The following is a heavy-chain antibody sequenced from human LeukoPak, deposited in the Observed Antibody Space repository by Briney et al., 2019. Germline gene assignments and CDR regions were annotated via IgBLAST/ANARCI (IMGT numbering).Heavy chain of an antibody. Sequence: SQTLSLTCTVSGGSISSGGYYWSWIRQPPGKGLEWIGYIYHSGSTYYNPSLKSRVTISVDRSKNQFSLKLSSVTAADTAVYYCARASVTYYYYYYMDVWGKGTTVTVSS. J-gene: IGHJ6*03. CDR2: IYHSGST. V-gene: IGHV4-30-2*01. D-gene: IGHD4-11*01. CDR3: ARASVTYYYYYYMDV. CDR1: GGSISSGGYY.